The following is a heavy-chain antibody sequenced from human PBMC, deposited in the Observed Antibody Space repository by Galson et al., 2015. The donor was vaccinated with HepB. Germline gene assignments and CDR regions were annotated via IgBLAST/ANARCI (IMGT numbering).Heavy chain of an antibody. V-gene: IGHV1-46*01. CDR1: GNTLTAYY. D-gene: IGHD4-17*01. CDR2: INPSTGST. J-gene: IGHJ3*02. CDR3: TGQNYGDYSLAENDVFDI. Sequence: SVKVSCKASGNTLTAYYIHWVRQAPGQGLEWMGIINPSTGSTSYAQRFQGRITLTRDTSTSTVYMEMSSLRSEDTALYYCTGQNYGDYSLAENDVFDIWAQGTMVTVSS.